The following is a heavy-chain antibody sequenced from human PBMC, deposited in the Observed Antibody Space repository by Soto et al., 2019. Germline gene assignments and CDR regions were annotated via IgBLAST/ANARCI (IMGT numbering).Heavy chain of an antibody. CDR2: INHSGST. Sequence: PSETLSLTCAVYGGSFSGYYWSWIRQPPGKGLEWIGEINHSGSTNYNPSLKSRVTISVDTSKNQFSLKLSSVTAADTAVYYCARGATGGMDVWGQGTTVTVSS. J-gene: IGHJ6*02. CDR1: GGSFSGYY. D-gene: IGHD3-10*01. CDR3: ARGATGGMDV. V-gene: IGHV4-34*01.